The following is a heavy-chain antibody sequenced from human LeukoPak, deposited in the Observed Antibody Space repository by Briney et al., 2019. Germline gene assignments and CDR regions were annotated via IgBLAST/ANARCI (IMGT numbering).Heavy chain of an antibody. CDR1: GGSIRSYY. D-gene: IGHD4-17*01. CDR3: ATYFYGGDYGSYYFDY. Sequence: SETLSLTCTVSGGSIRSYYWSWIRQPAGKGLEWIGRIYTSGSTDYNPSLKSRVTMSVDTSKNQFSLKLSSVTAADTAVYYCATYFYGGDYGSYYFDYWGQGTLVTVSS. V-gene: IGHV4-4*07. CDR2: IYTSGST. J-gene: IGHJ4*02.